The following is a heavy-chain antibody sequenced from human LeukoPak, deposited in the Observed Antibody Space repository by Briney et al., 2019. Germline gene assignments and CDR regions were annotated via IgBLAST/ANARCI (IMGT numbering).Heavy chain of an antibody. Sequence: NPSETLSLTCTVSGGSISSSSYYWGWIRQPPGKGLEWIGSIYYSGSTYYNPSLKSRVTISVDTSKNQFSLKLSSVTAADTAVYYCARDVNDRDNWFDPWGQGTLVTVSS. CDR2: IYYSGST. CDR1: GGSISSSSYY. D-gene: IGHD3-10*02. J-gene: IGHJ5*02. V-gene: IGHV4-39*07. CDR3: ARDVNDRDNWFDP.